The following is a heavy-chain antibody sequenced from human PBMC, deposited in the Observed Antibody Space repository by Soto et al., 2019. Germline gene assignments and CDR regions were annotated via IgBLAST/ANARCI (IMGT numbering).Heavy chain of an antibody. J-gene: IGHJ5*02. D-gene: IGHD6-13*01. CDR1: GGSISSGAYY. CDR3: ASGQLVSGLLAWFDP. Sequence: PSETLSLTCTVSGGSISSGAYYWSWFRQPPGKGLEWIGYIYYSGSTYYNPSLKSRVTMSIDMSKNHFSLKVSFVTAADTAVYYCASGQLVSGLLAWFDPWGQGTLVTVSS. CDR2: IYYSGST. V-gene: IGHV4-31*03.